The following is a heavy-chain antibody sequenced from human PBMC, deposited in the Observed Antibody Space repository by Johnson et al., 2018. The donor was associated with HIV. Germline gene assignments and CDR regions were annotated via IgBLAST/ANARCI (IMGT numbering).Heavy chain of an antibody. CDR1: GFTFSGSA. CDR2: IRSKANSYAT. CDR3: TRQADI. V-gene: IGHV3-73*01. Sequence: VQLVESGGGLVQPGGSLKLSCAASGFTFSGSAMHWVRQASGNGLEWVGRIRSKANSYATAYAASVKGRFTISRDDSKNTAYLQMNSLKTEDTAVYYCTRQADIWGQGTMVTVYS. J-gene: IGHJ3*02.